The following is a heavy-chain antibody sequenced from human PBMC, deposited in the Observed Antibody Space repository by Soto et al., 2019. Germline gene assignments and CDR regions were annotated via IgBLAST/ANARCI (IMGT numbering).Heavy chain of an antibody. V-gene: IGHV3-13*01. Sequence: PGGSLRLSCAASGFTFSSYAMSWVRQAPGKGLEWVSAIGTAGDTYYPGSVKGRFTISRENAKNSLYLQMNSLRAGDTAVYYCAREYCSGGSCYGYMDVWGKGTTVTVSS. CDR1: GFTFSSYA. CDR3: AREYCSGGSCYGYMDV. CDR2: IGTAGDT. J-gene: IGHJ6*03. D-gene: IGHD2-15*01.